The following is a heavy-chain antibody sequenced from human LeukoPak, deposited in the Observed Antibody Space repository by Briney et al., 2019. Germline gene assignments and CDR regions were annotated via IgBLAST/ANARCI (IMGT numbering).Heavy chain of an antibody. Sequence: PGGSLRLSCAASGFTFRTYSMNWVRQAPGKGLEWVSYISRSSSNIYYADSVKGRFTISRDDAKNSLYLQMNSLRAEDTAVYYCARVGLGNCFDYWGQGTLVTVSS. J-gene: IGHJ4*02. CDR1: GFTFRTYS. CDR2: ISRSSSNI. V-gene: IGHV3-48*01. CDR3: ARVGLGNCFDY. D-gene: IGHD7-27*01.